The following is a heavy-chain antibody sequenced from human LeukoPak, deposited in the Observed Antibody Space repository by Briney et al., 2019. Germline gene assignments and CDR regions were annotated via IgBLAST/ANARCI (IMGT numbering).Heavy chain of an antibody. V-gene: IGHV4-31*03. Sequence: PSETLSLTCTVSGSSISSGGYYWSWIRQHPGKGLEWIGYIYYSGSTYYNPSLKSRVTISVDTSKNQFSLKLSSVTAADTAVYYCARLLNTVEYGYYYYYYGMDVWGQGTTVTVSS. J-gene: IGHJ6*02. CDR3: ARLLNTVEYGYYYYYYGMDV. CDR2: IYYSGST. D-gene: IGHD5-18*01. CDR1: GSSISSGGYY.